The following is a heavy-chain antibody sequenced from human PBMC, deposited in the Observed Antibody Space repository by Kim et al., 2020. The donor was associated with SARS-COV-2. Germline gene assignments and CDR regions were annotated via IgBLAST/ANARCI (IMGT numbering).Heavy chain of an antibody. CDR3: ARDQPETGAFDI. V-gene: IGHV3-11*06. J-gene: IGHJ3*02. Sequence: KYADSVKGRFTISRDNAKNSLYLQMNSLRAEDTAVYYCARDQPETGAFDIWGQGTMVTVSS.